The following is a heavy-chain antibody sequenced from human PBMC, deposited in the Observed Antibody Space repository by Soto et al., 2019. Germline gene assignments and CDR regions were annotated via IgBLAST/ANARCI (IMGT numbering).Heavy chain of an antibody. V-gene: IGHV1-24*01. CDR1: GYTHTELS. D-gene: IGHD4-17*01. CDR2: FDPEDGET. J-gene: IGHJ4*02. Sequence: SVKLSCKVSGYTHTELSMHWVRQAPGKGLEWMGGFDPEDGETIYAQKFQGRVTMTEDTSTDTAYMELSSLRSEDTAVYYCATDGTRYGDLRLFDYWGQGTLVTVSS. CDR3: ATDGTRYGDLRLFDY.